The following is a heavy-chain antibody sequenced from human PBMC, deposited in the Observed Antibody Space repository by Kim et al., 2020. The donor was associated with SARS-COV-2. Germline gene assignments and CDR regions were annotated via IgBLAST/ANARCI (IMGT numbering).Heavy chain of an antibody. Sequence: GGSLRLSCAASGFTFSSYSMNWVRQAPGKGLEWVSYISSSSSTIYYADSVKGRFTISRDNAKNSLYLQMNSLRDEDTAVYYCAREDDYYGSGSYPHYYYYGMDVWGQGTTVTVSS. V-gene: IGHV3-48*02. D-gene: IGHD3-10*01. CDR3: AREDDYYGSGSYPHYYYYGMDV. J-gene: IGHJ6*02. CDR1: GFTFSSYS. CDR2: ISSSSSTI.